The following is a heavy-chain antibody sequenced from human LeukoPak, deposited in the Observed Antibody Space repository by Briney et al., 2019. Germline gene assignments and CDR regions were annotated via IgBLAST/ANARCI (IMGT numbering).Heavy chain of an antibody. Sequence: PSETLSLTCTVSGGSISSSSYYWSWTRQPAGKGLEWIGRIYNSGSTNYNPSLKSRVTMSVDTSKNQFSLKLNSVTAADTAVYYCAREYGDFDYWGQGTLVTVSS. CDR1: GGSISSSSYY. CDR3: AREYGDFDY. CDR2: IYNSGST. V-gene: IGHV4-61*02. J-gene: IGHJ4*02. D-gene: IGHD4-17*01.